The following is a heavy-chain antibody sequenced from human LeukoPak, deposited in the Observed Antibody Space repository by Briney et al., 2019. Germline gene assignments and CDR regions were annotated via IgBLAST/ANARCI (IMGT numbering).Heavy chain of an antibody. CDR3: AKSTVVVPAAIAPGDY. J-gene: IGHJ4*02. V-gene: IGHV3-23*01. CDR2: ISGSGGST. Sequence: SGGSLRLSCAASGFTFSSYAMSWVRQAPGKGLEWVSAISGSGGSTYYADSVKGRFTISRDNSKNTLYLQMNSLRAEDTAVYYCAKSTVVVPAAIAPGDYWGQGTLVTVSS. D-gene: IGHD2-2*02. CDR1: GFTFSSYA.